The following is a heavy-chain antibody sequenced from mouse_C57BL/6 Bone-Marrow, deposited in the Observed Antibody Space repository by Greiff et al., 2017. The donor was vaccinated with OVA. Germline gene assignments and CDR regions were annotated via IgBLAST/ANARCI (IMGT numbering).Heavy chain of an antibody. J-gene: IGHJ3*01. CDR3: AKQAVYSPFAY. V-gene: IGHV2-9*01. CDR1: GFSLTSYG. Sequence: VQLVESGPGLVAPSQSLSITCTVSGFSLTSYGVDWVRQPPGKGLEWLGVIWGGGSTNYSSAIMYRLSISKDNSKSHVFLKMNSLQTDDTAMYCCAKQAVYSPFAYWGQGTLVTVSA. D-gene: IGHD2-12*01. CDR2: IWGGGST.